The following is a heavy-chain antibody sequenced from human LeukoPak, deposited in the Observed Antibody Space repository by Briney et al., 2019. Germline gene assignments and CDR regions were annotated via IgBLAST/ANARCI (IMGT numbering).Heavy chain of an antibody. Sequence: GGSLRLSCAASGFNFGVHYMSWLRQAPGKRPEWISYISANGGDIAYADSVKGRFTISRDNAKNSLHLQMNRRRVEDTAVYHCVRHSGRAGGQWGQGTLIAVSS. V-gene: IGHV3-11*01. CDR1: GFNFGVHY. J-gene: IGHJ4*02. CDR2: ISANGGDI. CDR3: VRHSGRAGGQ. D-gene: IGHD3-10*01.